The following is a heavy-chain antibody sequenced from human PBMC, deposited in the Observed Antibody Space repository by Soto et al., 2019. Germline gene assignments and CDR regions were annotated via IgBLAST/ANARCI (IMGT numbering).Heavy chain of an antibody. V-gene: IGHV4-59*01. Sequence: LPETLSLTCTVSGGSISSYYWSWIRQPPGKGLEWIGYIYYSGSTNYNPSLKSRVTISVDTSKNQFSLKLSSVTAADTAVYYCARSYDFWSGYPDYWGQGTLVTVSS. CDR2: IYYSGST. J-gene: IGHJ4*02. CDR1: GGSISSYY. D-gene: IGHD3-3*01. CDR3: ARSYDFWSGYPDY.